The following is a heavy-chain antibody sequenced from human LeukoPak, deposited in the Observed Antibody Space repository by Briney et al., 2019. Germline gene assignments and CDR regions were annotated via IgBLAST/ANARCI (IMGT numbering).Heavy chain of an antibody. V-gene: IGHV1-46*01. CDR1: AYPFTTYY. CDR3: TRDSSRGWFSVDH. CDR2: INPSDGST. D-gene: IGHD6-19*01. J-gene: IGHJ4*02. Sequence: VSVKVSCKTSAYPFTTYYMHWVRQAPGQGLEWMGVINPSDGSTSYAQKFRGRLTMTRDTSTSTLYMDLSSLIFEDTAVYFCTRDSSRGWFSVDHWGQGTLVTVSS.